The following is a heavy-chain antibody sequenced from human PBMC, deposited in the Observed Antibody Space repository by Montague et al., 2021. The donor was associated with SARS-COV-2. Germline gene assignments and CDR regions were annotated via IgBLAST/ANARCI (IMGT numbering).Heavy chain of an antibody. V-gene: IGHV4-39*01. J-gene: IGHJ6*02. D-gene: IGHD4-11*01. CDR2: IYYSGST. Sequence: SETLSLTCTVSGGSISSSSYYWGRIRQPPGKGLEWIGSIYYSGSTYYNPSLKSRVTISVDTSKNQFSLKLSSVTAADTAVYYCARHASYDYSKDLYYYYYYGMDVWGQGTTVTVSS. CDR1: GGSISSSSYY. CDR3: ARHASYDYSKDLYYYYYYGMDV.